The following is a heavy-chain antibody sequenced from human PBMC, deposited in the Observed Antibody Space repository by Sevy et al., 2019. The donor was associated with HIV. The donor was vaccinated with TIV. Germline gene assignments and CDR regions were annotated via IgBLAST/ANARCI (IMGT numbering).Heavy chain of an antibody. J-gene: IGHJ4*02. V-gene: IGHV3-23*01. CDR1: GFTFSSYA. D-gene: IGHD4-17*01. CDR2: IGDSDTAT. Sequence: GGSLRLSCAASGFTFSSYAMSWVRQAPGRGLEWVSLIGDSDTATYYTDSVRGRFTISRDSSKNTLYRQMTSLRAGDTAVYYCAKGSYAAFNLFEYWGQGTLVTVSS. CDR3: AKGSYAAFNLFEY.